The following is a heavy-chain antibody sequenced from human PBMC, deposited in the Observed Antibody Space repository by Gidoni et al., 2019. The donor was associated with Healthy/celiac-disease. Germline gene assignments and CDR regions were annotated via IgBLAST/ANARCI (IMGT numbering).Heavy chain of an antibody. V-gene: IGHV1-69*01. CDR1: GGTFSSYA. CDR2: IIPIFGTA. J-gene: IGHJ6*02. Sequence: QVQLVQSGAEVNTPGSSAKVSCKASGGTFSSYAISWVRQAPGQGLEWMGWIIPIFGTANYAQKFQGRVTITADESTSTAYMELSSLGSEDTAVYYCARPRGDYGADGMDVWGQGTTVTVSS. CDR3: ARPRGDYGADGMDV. D-gene: IGHD4-17*01.